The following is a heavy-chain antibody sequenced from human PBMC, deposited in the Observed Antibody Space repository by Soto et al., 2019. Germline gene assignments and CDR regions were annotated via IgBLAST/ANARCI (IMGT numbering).Heavy chain of an antibody. V-gene: IGHV3-30*18. Sequence: PGGSLRLSCAASGFSFPRFGMHWVRQAPGKGLEWVALITYEGSRIYYADAVKGRFTISRDNGDNTLSLQMDNLRTEDTATYFCAKGRGEMNWANYYGLDVWGQGTTVTVSS. D-gene: IGHD7-27*01. CDR3: AKGRGEMNWANYYGLDV. J-gene: IGHJ6*02. CDR1: GFSFPRFG. CDR2: ITYEGSRI.